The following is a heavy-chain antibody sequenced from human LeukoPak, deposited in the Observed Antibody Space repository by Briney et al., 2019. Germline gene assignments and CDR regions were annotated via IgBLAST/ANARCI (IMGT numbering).Heavy chain of an antibody. Sequence: PGGSLRLSCAASGFTFSSYGMHWVRQAPGKGLEWVAVISYDGSNKYYADSVKGRFTISRDNSKNTLYLQMNSLRAEDTAVYYCAREEHDYVWGSYRYYYYYGIDVWGQGTTVTVSS. CDR1: GFTFSSYG. J-gene: IGHJ6*02. V-gene: IGHV3-30*03. CDR2: ISYDGSNK. D-gene: IGHD3-16*02. CDR3: AREEHDYVWGSYRYYYYYGIDV.